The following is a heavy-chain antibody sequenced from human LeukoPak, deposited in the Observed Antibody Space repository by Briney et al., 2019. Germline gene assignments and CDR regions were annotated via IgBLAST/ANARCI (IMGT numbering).Heavy chain of an antibody. CDR2: ISSSDSTI. CDR1: GFTFSSYE. D-gene: IGHD3-22*01. V-gene: IGHV3-48*03. Sequence: PGGSLRLSCSASGFTFSSYEMNWVRQAPGKGLEWFSYISSSDSTIYYADSVKGRFTISRDNDKNSLYLQMNSLRAEDTAVYYCARDFAYYYDSSGYYEGDYWGQGTLVTVSS. J-gene: IGHJ4*02. CDR3: ARDFAYYYDSSGYYEGDY.